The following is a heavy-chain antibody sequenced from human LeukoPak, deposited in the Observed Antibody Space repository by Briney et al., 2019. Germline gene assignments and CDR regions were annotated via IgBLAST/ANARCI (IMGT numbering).Heavy chain of an antibody. CDR3: ARQRYSSGWTFDY. Sequence: ASVKVSCKASGYTFTGYYMHWVRQAPGQGLEWMGWINPNSGGTNYAQKFQGRVTMTRDTSISTAYMELSRLRSDDTAVYYCARQRYSSGWTFDYWGQGTLVTVSS. D-gene: IGHD6-19*01. J-gene: IGHJ4*02. CDR2: INPNSGGT. CDR1: GYTFTGYY. V-gene: IGHV1-2*02.